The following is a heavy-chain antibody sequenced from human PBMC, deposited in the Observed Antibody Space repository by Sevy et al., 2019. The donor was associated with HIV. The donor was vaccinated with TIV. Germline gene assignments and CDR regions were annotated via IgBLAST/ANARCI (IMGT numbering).Heavy chain of an antibody. J-gene: IGHJ5*02. CDR1: GFTFSSYD. V-gene: IGHV3-48*03. Sequence: GESLKISCTASGFTFSSYDMNWVRQAPGKGLEWVSKISSSGSSIYYADSVKGRFTISRDNAKNSLNLRMNSLRAEDTAVYYCTRNGGAFDNGFDPWGQGTLVTVSS. CDR3: TRNGGAFDNGFDP. CDR2: ISSSGSSI. D-gene: IGHD2-8*01.